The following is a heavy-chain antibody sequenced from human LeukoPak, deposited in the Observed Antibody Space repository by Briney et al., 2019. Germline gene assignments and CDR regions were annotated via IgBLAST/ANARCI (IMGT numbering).Heavy chain of an antibody. V-gene: IGHV4-61*01. CDR1: GGSVSSGSYY. D-gene: IGHD3-9*01. CDR2: IYYSGST. J-gene: IGHJ4*02. Sequence: PSETLSLTCTVSGGSVSSGSYYWSWIRQPPGKGLEWIGYIYYSGSTNYNPSLKSRVTISVDTSKNQFSLKLSSVTAADTAVYYCARQTYYDTLTGSPFDYWGQGTLVTVSS. CDR3: ARQTYYDTLTGSPFDY.